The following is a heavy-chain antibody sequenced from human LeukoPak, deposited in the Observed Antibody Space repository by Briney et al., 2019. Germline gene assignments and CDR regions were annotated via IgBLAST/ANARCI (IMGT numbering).Heavy chain of an antibody. CDR3: ARDHHPGIAVAGPYYYYGMDV. CDR1: GFYLSSHC. D-gene: IGHD6-19*01. CDR2: IEQDGSEK. V-gene: IGHV3-7*01. J-gene: IGHJ6*04. Sequence: PGGSLRLTCAASGFYLSSHCFSWVRQAPGKGLEWVANIEQDGSEKNYVDSVKGRFTISRANAKNSLYLQMSSLRAEDTAVYYCARDHHPGIAVAGPYYYYGMDVGGEGTTVTVSS.